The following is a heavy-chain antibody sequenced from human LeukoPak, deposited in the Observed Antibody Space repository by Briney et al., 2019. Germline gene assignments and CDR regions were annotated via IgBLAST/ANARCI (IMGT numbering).Heavy chain of an antibody. Sequence: GGSLRLSCAASGFTFNDYYMTWIRQAPGKGLERVSAIKHIGPTTYYADSVKGRFTISRDNAKNSLFLQMSSLRADDTAIYYCARAGELGYMDVWGKGTAVTVSS. V-gene: IGHV3-11*04. CDR3: ARAGELGYMDV. CDR2: IKHIGPTT. CDR1: GFTFNDYY. D-gene: IGHD3-16*01. J-gene: IGHJ6*03.